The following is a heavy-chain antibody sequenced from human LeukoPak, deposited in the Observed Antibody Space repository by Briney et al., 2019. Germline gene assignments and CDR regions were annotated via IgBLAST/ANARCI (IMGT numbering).Heavy chain of an antibody. V-gene: IGHV3-48*01. CDR3: ASGSNYIDY. CDR2: ISSSSTNI. Sequence: GGSLRLSCAASGFSFSSYSMSWVRQAPGKGLEWVSYISSSSTNIYYADSVKGRFTISRDNAKNSLYLHMNSLGAEDTAVYYCASGSNYIDYWGQGTLVTVSS. D-gene: IGHD1-26*01. J-gene: IGHJ4*02. CDR1: GFSFSSYS.